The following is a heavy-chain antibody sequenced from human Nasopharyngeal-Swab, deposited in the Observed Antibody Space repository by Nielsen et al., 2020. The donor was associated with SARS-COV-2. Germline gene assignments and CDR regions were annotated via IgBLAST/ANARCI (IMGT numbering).Heavy chain of an antibody. CDR3: ARGTWYSSSGASYYYYYGMDV. J-gene: IGHJ6*02. V-gene: IGHV3-7*01. D-gene: IGHD6-13*01. CDR1: GFTFSSYW. Sequence: GESLKISCAASGFTFSSYWMSWVRQAPGKGLEWVANIKQDGSDQYYVDSVKGRFTISRDNAKNSLYLQMNSLRAEDTAVYYCARGTWYSSSGASYYYYYGMDVWGQGTTVTVSS. CDR2: IKQDGSDQ.